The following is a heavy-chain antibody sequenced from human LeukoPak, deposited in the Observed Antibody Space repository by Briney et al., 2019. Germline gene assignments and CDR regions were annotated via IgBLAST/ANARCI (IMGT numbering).Heavy chain of an antibody. J-gene: IGHJ4*02. CDR1: GFTFSSYA. CDR2: ISYDGSNK. D-gene: IGHD3-10*01. V-gene: IGHV3-30-3*01. CDR3: ARDHGGSGSSDY. Sequence: GGSLRLSCAASGFTFSSYAMHWVRQAPGKGLEWVAVISYDGSNKYYADSVKGRFTISRDNSKNTLYLQMNSLRAEDTAVYYCARDHGGSGSSDYWGQGTLVTVSS.